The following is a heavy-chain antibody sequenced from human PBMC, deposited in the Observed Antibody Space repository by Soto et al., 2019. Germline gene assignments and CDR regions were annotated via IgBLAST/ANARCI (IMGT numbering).Heavy chain of an antibody. V-gene: IGHV3-30*18. J-gene: IGHJ4*02. CDR3: AKDFWYSSGCFDY. D-gene: IGHD6-19*01. CDR2: ISYDGSNK. CDR1: GFTFSSYG. Sequence: HPGGSLRLSCAASGFTFSSYGMHWVRQAPGKGLEWVAVISYDGSNKYYADSVKGRFTISRDNSKNTLYLQMNSLRAEDTAVYYCAKDFWYSSGCFDYWGQGTLVTVSS.